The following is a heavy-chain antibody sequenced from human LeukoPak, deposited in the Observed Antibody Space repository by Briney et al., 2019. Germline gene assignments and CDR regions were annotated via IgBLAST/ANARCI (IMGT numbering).Heavy chain of an antibody. CDR1: GGSISSYY. D-gene: IGHD3-22*01. V-gene: IGHV4-59*12. Sequence: SETLSLTCTVSGGSISSYYWSWLRQPPGKGLEWIGFIYYSGSTNYNPSLKSRVTISVDTSKNQFSLKLSSVTAADTAVYFCARVDYYDSSAFYSSFDYWGQGTLVTVSS. J-gene: IGHJ4*02. CDR3: ARVDYYDSSAFYSSFDY. CDR2: IYYSGST.